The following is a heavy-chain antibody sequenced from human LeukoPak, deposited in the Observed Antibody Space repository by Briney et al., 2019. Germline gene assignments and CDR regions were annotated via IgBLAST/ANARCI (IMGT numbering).Heavy chain of an antibody. J-gene: IGHJ4*02. Sequence: KPGGSLRLSCAASGFTFSNFAMTWVRQAPGKGLEWVSSIVGSSSTYYADSLKGRFTISRDNAKNSLYLQMNSLRAEDTAVYYCARIGAGSSRDYWGLGTLVTVSS. CDR2: IVGSSST. D-gene: IGHD6-13*01. CDR1: GFTFSNFA. V-gene: IGHV3-21*01. CDR3: ARIGAGSSRDY.